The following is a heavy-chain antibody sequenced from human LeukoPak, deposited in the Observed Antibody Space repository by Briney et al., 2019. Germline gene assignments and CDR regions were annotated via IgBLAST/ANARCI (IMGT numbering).Heavy chain of an antibody. D-gene: IGHD4-17*01. V-gene: IGHV4-34*01. CDR1: SESFSGSY. CDR3: ARVRNDYGFDY. Sequence: SETLSLTCAVYSESFSGSYWSWIRQSPGKGLEWIGEINHSGSTNYSPSLRSRVTISLDTSKNQLFPKMSSVTVADTAVYYCARVRNDYGFDYWGQGTLVTVSS. J-gene: IGHJ4*02. CDR2: INHSGST.